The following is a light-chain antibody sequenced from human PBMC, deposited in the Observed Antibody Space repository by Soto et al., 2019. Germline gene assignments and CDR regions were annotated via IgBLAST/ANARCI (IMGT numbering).Light chain of an antibody. Sequence: IQLTQSPSSLSASVGDRVTITCRASEAIRSALGWYQQKPGKVPKLLIYAASILQSGVPSRFSGSGSGTEFTLTISSLQPDDFATYYCQHYKMYSPWTFGQGTKVDIK. CDR1: EAIRSA. V-gene: IGKV1-17*01. CDR2: AAS. CDR3: QHYKMYSPWT. J-gene: IGKJ1*01.